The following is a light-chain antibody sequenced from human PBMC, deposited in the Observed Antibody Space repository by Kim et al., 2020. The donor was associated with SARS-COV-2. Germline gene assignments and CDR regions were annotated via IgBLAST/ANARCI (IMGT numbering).Light chain of an antibody. Sequence: DIQMTQSPSSVSASVGDRVTITCRASQDISSWLAWYQQKPGRAPKLLIFDASILQTGVPSRFSGSGSGTDFTLTISSLQPEDFATYYCQQAHDFPYTFGQGTKLEI. V-gene: IGKV1-12*01. CDR3: QQAHDFPYT. J-gene: IGKJ2*01. CDR1: QDISSW. CDR2: DAS.